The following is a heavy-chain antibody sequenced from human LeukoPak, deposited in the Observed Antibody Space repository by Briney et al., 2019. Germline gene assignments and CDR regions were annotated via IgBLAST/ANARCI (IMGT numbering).Heavy chain of an antibody. CDR1: GGTFSSYA. V-gene: IGHV1-69*13. J-gene: IGHJ6*02. Sequence: SVKVSCKASGGTFSSYAISWVRRAPGQGLEWMGGIIPIFGTANYAQKFQGRVTITADESTSTAYMELSSLRSEDTAVYYCARGRIKSRVIVVVPAAMVLSGMDVWGQGTTVTVSS. CDR2: IIPIFGTA. CDR3: ARGRIKSRVIVVVPAAMVLSGMDV. D-gene: IGHD2-2*01.